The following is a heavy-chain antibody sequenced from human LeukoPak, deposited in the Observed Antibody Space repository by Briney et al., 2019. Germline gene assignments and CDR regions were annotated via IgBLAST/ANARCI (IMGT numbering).Heavy chain of an antibody. D-gene: IGHD3-22*01. CDR1: GGSISSYY. Sequence: SETLSLTCTVSGGSISSYYWSWIRQPPGKGLEWIGYIYYSGSTNYNPSLKSRVTISVDTSKNQFSLKLSSVTAADTAVYYCAGLTYYYDSSGYRNNWFDPWGQGTLVTVSS. V-gene: IGHV4-59*01. CDR2: IYYSGST. J-gene: IGHJ5*02. CDR3: AGLTYYYDSSGYRNNWFDP.